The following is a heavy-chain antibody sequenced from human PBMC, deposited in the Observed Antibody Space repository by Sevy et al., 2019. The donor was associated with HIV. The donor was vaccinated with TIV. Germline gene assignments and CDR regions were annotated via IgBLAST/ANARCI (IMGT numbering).Heavy chain of an antibody. Sequence: GESLKISCAASGFTFSGSAMHWVRQASGKGLEWVGRIRSKANSYATAYAASVKGRFTISRDDSKNTAYLQMNSLKTEDTAVYYCTIGYCSGGSCPPGYHYYYMDVWGKGTTVTVSS. CDR1: GFTFSGSA. V-gene: IGHV3-73*01. J-gene: IGHJ6*03. CDR3: TIGYCSGGSCPPGYHYYYMDV. D-gene: IGHD2-15*01. CDR2: IRSKANSYAT.